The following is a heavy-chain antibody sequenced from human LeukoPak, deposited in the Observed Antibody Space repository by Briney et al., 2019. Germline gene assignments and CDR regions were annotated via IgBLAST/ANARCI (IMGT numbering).Heavy chain of an antibody. V-gene: IGHV3-30*18. CDR1: GFTFSSYG. CDR2: ISYDGSNK. J-gene: IGHJ4*02. Sequence: PGGSLRLSCAASGFTFSSYGMHWVRQAPGKGLEWVAVISYDGSNKYYADSVKGRFTISRDNFKNTLFLHMNSLRAEDTAVYYCAKESWLLLLRGDDYFDYWGQGTLVTVSS. CDR3: AKESWLLLLRGDDYFDY. D-gene: IGHD2-15*01.